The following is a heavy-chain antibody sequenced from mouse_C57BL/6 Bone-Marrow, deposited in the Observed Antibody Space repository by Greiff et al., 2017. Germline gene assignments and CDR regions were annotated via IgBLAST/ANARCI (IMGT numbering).Heavy chain of an antibody. CDR2: LLPGSGST. D-gene: IGHD4-1*01. Sequence: QVQLQQSGAELMKPGASVKLSCKATGYTFTGYWIEWVKQRPGHGLEWIGELLPGSGSTNYNEKFKGKATFTAATSSNTAYMQLSSLTTEDSDISYCARVWLLGPYYFDYWGQGTTLTVSS. J-gene: IGHJ2*01. CDR1: GYTFTGYW. CDR3: ARVWLLGPYYFDY. V-gene: IGHV1-9*01.